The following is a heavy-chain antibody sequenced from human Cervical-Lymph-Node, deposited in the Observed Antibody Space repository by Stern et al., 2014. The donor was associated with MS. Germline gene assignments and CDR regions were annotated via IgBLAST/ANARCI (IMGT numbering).Heavy chain of an antibody. D-gene: IGHD5-18*01. Sequence: QVQLQESGPGLVKPSQTLSLTCTVSGGSISSGAYYWSWIRQHPGKGLEWIGYIYYSGSPHYNPSLKSRVTISIDTSKNQFSLKLSSVTAADTALYFCARGLEAYSYGQNSWGQGTLVTVSS. CDR1: GGSISSGAYY. J-gene: IGHJ4*02. V-gene: IGHV4-31*03. CDR2: IYYSGSP. CDR3: ARGLEAYSYGQNS.